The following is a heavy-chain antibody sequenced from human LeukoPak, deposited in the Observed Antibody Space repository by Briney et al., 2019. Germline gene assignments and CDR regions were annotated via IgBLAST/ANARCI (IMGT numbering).Heavy chain of an antibody. Sequence: PGGSLRLSGAASGFTFSKSWMSWVRQAPGKGLEWVANMNEDGSEKDYVDSVKGRFTISRDNARKSLYLQMSSLRAEDTAVYYCATYSHWVAGDVWGQGTTVTVSS. D-gene: IGHD3-16*01. V-gene: IGHV3-7*01. CDR3: ATYSHWVAGDV. CDR1: GFTFSKSW. CDR2: MNEDGSEK. J-gene: IGHJ6*02.